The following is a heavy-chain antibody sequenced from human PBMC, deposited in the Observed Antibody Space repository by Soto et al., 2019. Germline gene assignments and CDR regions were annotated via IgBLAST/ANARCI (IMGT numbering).Heavy chain of an antibody. D-gene: IGHD3-10*01. J-gene: IGHJ4*02. CDR1: GASISGYY. CDR3: ARSSWFQSLRAALGY. V-gene: IGHV4-34*01. CDR2: IDHSGST. Sequence: QMLLHQWGAGPLKASETLSLTCTVSGASISGYYWAWIRQPPGKGLEWIGEIDHSGSTNYSPSLKSRVTMSIDTSKSQVSLQLTSLTAADTATYFCARSSWFQSLRAALGYWGQGSLVTVS.